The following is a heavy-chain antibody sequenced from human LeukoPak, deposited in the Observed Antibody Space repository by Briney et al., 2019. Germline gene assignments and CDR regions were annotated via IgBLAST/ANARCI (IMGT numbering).Heavy chain of an antibody. V-gene: IGHV1-2*04. CDR3: ERCGGDSNVWCGFDY. J-gene: IGHJ4*02. CDR2: INPNSGGT. CDR1: GYTFTGYY. D-gene: IGHD5-18*01. Sequence: ASVKVSCKASGYTFTGYYMHWVRQAPGQGLEWMGWINPNSGGTNYAQKLQGWVTMTRDTSNSTAYTEQSRLRCDDTAVYYWERCGGDSNVWCGFDYWGQGTLVTVSS.